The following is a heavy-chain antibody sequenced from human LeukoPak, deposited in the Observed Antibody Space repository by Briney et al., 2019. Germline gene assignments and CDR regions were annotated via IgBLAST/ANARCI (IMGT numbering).Heavy chain of an antibody. CDR3: ARGPMVRGLREYYFDY. CDR2: IYHSGST. V-gene: IGHV4-30-2*01. J-gene: IGHJ4*02. Sequence: SQTLSLTCAVSGGSISSGGYPWSWIRQPPGKGLEWIGYIYHSGSTYYNPSLKSRVTISVDGSKNQFSLKLSSVTAADTAVYYCARGPMVRGLREYYFDYWGQGTLVTVSS. D-gene: IGHD3-10*01. CDR1: GGSISSGGYP.